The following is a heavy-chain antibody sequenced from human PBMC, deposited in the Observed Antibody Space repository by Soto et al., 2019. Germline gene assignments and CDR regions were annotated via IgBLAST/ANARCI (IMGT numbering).Heavy chain of an antibody. D-gene: IGHD1-7*01. J-gene: IGHJ4*02. CDR2: IHHSGST. CDR1: GGSVTSLEW. CDR3: ASRIGTRPF. V-gene: IGHV4-4*02. Sequence: PSETLSLTCAVSGGSVTSLEWWTWVRQPPHKGLEWIGEIHHSGSTNYNPSLESRITISVDKSKNHFSLKLTSITAADTAIYYCASRIGTRPFWGQGTLVTVSS.